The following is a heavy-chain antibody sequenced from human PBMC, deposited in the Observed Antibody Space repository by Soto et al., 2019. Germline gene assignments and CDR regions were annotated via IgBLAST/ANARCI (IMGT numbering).Heavy chain of an antibody. D-gene: IGHD6-19*01. J-gene: IGHJ4*02. CDR1: GGTFSSYA. V-gene: IGHV1-69*13. Sequence: SVKVSCKASGGTFSSYAISWVRQAPGQGLEWMGGIIPIFGTANYAQKFQGRVTITADESTSTAYMELSSLRSEDTAVYYCARDLLTGHISGWYDYWGQGTLVTVSS. CDR3: ARDLLTGHISGWYDY. CDR2: IIPIFGTA.